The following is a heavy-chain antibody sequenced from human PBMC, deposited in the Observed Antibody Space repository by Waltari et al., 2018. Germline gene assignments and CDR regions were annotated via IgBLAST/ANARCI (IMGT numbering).Heavy chain of an antibody. Sequence: QVQLQQWGAGLLKPSETLSLTCAVYGGSFSGYYWSWIRQPPGKGMEWIGEINHSGSSNYNPSRKSRVTISVDTSKNQFSRKLSSVTAADTAVYYCARGSPHPVAFFDIWGQGTMVTVSS. J-gene: IGHJ3*02. CDR3: ARGSPHPVAFFDI. CDR2: INHSGSS. CDR1: GGSFSGYY. V-gene: IGHV4-34*01.